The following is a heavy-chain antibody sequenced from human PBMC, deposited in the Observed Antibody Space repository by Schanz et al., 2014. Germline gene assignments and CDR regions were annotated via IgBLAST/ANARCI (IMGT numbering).Heavy chain of an antibody. CDR2: LSFDSRHI. V-gene: IGHV3-21*06. D-gene: IGHD1-1*01. CDR1: RFTFSNYA. CDR3: ARDGVAATTDFEY. Sequence: EVQVVESGGGLVQPGGSLRLSCAASRFTFSNYAMNWVRQSPGKGLEWVAFLSFDSRHIYYADSVKGRFTISRDNAKSSLHLQMNSRRADDTAVYYCARDGVAATTDFEYWGQGALVTVSS. J-gene: IGHJ4*02.